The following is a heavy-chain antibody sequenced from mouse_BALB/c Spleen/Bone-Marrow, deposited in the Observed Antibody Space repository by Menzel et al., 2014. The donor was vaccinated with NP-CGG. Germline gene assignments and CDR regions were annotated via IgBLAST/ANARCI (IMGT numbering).Heavy chain of an antibody. CDR3: ARRAYGYDQRGFYYAMDY. V-gene: IGHV5-12-1*01. Sequence: EVMLVESGGGLVKPGGSLKLSCAASGFAFSSYEMSWVRQTPEKRLEWVAYISSGGGSTFYPDTVKGRFTLSRDNAKNTLYLQMSSLKSEDTAMYYCARRAYGYDQRGFYYAMDYWGQGTSVTVSS. CDR2: ISSGGGST. D-gene: IGHD2-2*01. CDR1: GFAFSSYE. J-gene: IGHJ4*01.